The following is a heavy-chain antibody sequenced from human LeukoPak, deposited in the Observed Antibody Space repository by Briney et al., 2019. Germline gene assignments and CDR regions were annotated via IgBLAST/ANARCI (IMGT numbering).Heavy chain of an antibody. CDR1: GGSISSGGYY. Sequence: SETLSLTCTVSGGSISSGGYYWSWIRQHPGKGLEWIGYIYYSGSTYYNPSLKSRVTISVDTSKNQFSLKLSSVTAADTAVYYCARLVYDFWSGYYREYYFDYWGQGTLVTVSS. CDR2: IYYSGST. D-gene: IGHD3/OR15-3a*01. CDR3: ARLVYDFWSGYYREYYFDY. J-gene: IGHJ4*02. V-gene: IGHV4-31*03.